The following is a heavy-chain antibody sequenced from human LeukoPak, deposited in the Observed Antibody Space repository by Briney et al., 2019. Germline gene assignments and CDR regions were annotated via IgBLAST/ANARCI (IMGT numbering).Heavy chain of an antibody. V-gene: IGHV3-48*01. Sequence: GGSLRLSCAASGFTFSSYSMNWVRQAPGKGLEWVSYISSSSSTIYYADSVKGRFTISRDNAKNSLYLQMNSLRAEDTAVYCCAREVVYYYMDVWGKGTTVTVSS. D-gene: IGHD2-2*01. CDR3: AREVVYYYMDV. J-gene: IGHJ6*03. CDR1: GFTFSSYS. CDR2: ISSSSSTI.